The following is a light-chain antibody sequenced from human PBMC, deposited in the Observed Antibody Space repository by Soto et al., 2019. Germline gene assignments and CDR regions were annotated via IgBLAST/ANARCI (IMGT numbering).Light chain of an antibody. J-gene: IGKJ1*01. CDR1: QSVSSY. Sequence: EIVLTHSPGTLSLSPGEISTLSCRASQSVSSYLAWYQQKPGQAPRLLIYGASTRATGIPARFSGSGSGTEFTLTISSLQSEDFAISYCQQYYEWPRGTFGQGTKVDIK. CDR2: GAS. CDR3: QQYYEWPRGT. V-gene: IGKV3-15*01.